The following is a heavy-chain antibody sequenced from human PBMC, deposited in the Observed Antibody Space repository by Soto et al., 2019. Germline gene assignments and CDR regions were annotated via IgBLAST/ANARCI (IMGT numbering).Heavy chain of an antibody. J-gene: IGHJ6*02. D-gene: IGHD2-15*01. CDR1: GFTFSSYS. CDR2: ISSSSSTI. V-gene: IGHV3-48*02. CDR3: ALGYCSGGSCYSAGYYYYGMDV. Sequence: GGSLRLSCAASGFTFSSYSMNWVRQAPGKGLEWVSYISSSSSTIYYADSVKGRFTISRDNAKNSLYLQMNSLRDEDTAVYYFALGYCSGGSCYSAGYYYYGMDVWGQGTTVTVSS.